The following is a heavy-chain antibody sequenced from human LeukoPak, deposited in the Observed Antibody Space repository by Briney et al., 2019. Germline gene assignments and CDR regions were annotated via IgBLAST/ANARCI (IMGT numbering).Heavy chain of an antibody. CDR2: IYYSGST. CDR3: ARRDDVWGSYRSPFDY. Sequence: PSETLSLTCTVSGGSISSTSYYWGWIRQPPGKGLEWIGSIYYSGSTYYNPSLRSRVAMSVDTSKNQFSLKLSSMTAADTAVYYCARRDDVWGSYRSPFDYWGQGTLVTVSS. J-gene: IGHJ4*02. CDR1: GGSISSTSYY. D-gene: IGHD3-16*02. V-gene: IGHV4-39*01.